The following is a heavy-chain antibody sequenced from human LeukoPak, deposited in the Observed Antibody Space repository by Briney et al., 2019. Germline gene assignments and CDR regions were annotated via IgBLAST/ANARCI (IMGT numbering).Heavy chain of an antibody. Sequence: GGPLRLSCAASGFTFSSYGMHWVPPAPGKRLGWVAFIRYDGSNKYYAASVKGRFTISRDNSKNTLYLQMNSLRAEDTAVYYCAKERDTSMVTIDYWGQGTMVTVSS. CDR3: AKERDTSMVTIDY. J-gene: IGHJ4*02. CDR2: IRYDGSNK. D-gene: IGHD5-18*01. CDR1: GFTFSSYG. V-gene: IGHV3-30*02.